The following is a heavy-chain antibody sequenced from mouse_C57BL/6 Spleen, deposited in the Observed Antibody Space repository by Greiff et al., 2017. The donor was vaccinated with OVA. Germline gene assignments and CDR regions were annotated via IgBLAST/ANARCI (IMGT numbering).Heavy chain of an antibody. D-gene: IGHD3-2*02. V-gene: IGHV1-50*01. CDR3: ARRSGYPYAMDY. CDR2: IDPSDSYT. Sequence: QVQLQQPGAELVKPGASVKLSCKASGYTFTSYWMQWVKQRPGQGLEWIGEIDPSDSYTNYNQKFKGKATLTVDTSSSTAYMQLSSLTSEDSAVYYCARRSGYPYAMDYWGQGTSVTVSS. CDR1: GYTFTSYW. J-gene: IGHJ4*01.